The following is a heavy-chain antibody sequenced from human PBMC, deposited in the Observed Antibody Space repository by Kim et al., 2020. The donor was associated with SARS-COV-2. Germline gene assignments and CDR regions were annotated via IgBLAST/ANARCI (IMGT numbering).Heavy chain of an antibody. Sequence: GESLKISCKGSGYSFTSYWIGWVRQMPGKGLVWMGIIYPGDSDTRYSPSFQGQVTISADKSISTAYLQWSSLKASDTAMYYCTRLGLERRTTSFDYWGQGTLGTGSS. J-gene: IGHJ4*02. CDR3: TRLGLERRTTSFDY. CDR2: IYPGDSDT. V-gene: IGHV5-51*01. D-gene: IGHD1-1*01. CDR1: GYSFTSYW.